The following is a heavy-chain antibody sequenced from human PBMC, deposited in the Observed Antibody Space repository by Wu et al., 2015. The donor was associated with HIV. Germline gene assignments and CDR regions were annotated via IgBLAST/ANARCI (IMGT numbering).Heavy chain of an antibody. D-gene: IGHD4-11*01. V-gene: IGHV1-69*11. CDR3: ARDNIATVTNYHYYNGMDV. Sequence: QLVQSGAEVRKPGSSVKVSCKASGGTFSRSGFSWVRQVPGQGFEWMGRIIPIHGAANYAQKFEGRVTITADESTSTAYMDLSSLTSEDTAVYYCARDNIATVTNYHYYNGMDVWGQGTTVTVSS. CDR1: GGTFSRSG. J-gene: IGHJ6*02. CDR2: IIPIHGAA.